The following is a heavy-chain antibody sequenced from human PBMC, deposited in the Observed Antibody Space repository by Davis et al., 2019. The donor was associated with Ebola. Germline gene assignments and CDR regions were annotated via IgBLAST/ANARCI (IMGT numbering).Heavy chain of an antibody. CDR2: ISAYNGNT. D-gene: IGHD2-8*01. CDR3: ATILNGAKAGYYYYGMDV. CDR1: GYTFTSYG. J-gene: IGHJ6*04. Sequence: ASVKVSCKASGYTFTSYGISWVRQAPGQGLEWMGWISAYNGNTNYAQKLQGRVTMTTDTSTSTAYMELRSLRSDDTAVYYCATILNGAKAGYYYYGMDVWGKGTTVTVSS. V-gene: IGHV1-18*01.